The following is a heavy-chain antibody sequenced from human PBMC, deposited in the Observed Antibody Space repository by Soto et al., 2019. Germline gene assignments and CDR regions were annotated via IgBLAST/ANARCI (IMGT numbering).Heavy chain of an antibody. CDR2: INPSGGST. Sequence: QVQLVQSGAEVKKPGASVKVSCKASGYTFTSYYMHWVRQAPGQGLEWLGIINPSGGSTSYAQKCQSRLNMTTHTSTTTVYMELRSLRPEDTAVYYCARADDVYRQSYSQCDYYGMDVSGQGTTVTAAS. J-gene: IGHJ6*02. CDR3: ARADDVYRQSYSQCDYYGMDV. CDR1: GYTFTSYY. D-gene: IGHD2-8*01. V-gene: IGHV1-46*01.